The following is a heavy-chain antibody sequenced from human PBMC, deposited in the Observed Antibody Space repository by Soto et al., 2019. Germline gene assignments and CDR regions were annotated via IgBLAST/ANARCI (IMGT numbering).Heavy chain of an antibody. Sequence: GESLKISCKGSGYSFAGYWITWVRQKPGKGLEWMGRVDPSDSQTYYSPSFRGHVTISATKSITTVFLQWSSLRASDTAMYYCARQIYDSDTGPNFQYYFDSWGQGTPVTVSS. J-gene: IGHJ4*02. CDR3: ARQIYDSDTGPNFQYYFDS. D-gene: IGHD3-22*01. CDR2: VDPSDSQT. CDR1: GYSFAGYW. V-gene: IGHV5-10-1*01.